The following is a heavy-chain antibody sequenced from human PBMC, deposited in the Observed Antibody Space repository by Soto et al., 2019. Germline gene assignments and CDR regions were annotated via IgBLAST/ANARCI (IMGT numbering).Heavy chain of an antibody. J-gene: IGHJ5*02. Sequence: GGSLRLSCAASGFIFRTYWMQWVRQVPGKDLVWVSRINNDGSSTDYADSVKGRFTISRDNSKNTLYLQMNSLRAEDTAVYYCAKASSDYYGSGSWYLNWFDPWGQGTLVTVSS. V-gene: IGHV3-74*01. CDR1: GFIFRTYW. CDR3: AKASSDYYGSGSWYLNWFDP. D-gene: IGHD3-10*01. CDR2: INNDGSST.